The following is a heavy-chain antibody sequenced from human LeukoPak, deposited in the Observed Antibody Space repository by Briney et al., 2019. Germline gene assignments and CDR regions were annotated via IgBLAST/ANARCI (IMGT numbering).Heavy chain of an antibody. Sequence: PGGSLRLSCAASGFTFSNYWMNWVRQAPGKGLVWVSRINSDGSSTNYADSVKGRFTISRDNAKNTLYLQMNTLRAEDTAVYYCARGGTYSSGLPGSWGQGTLVTVSS. V-gene: IGHV3-74*01. CDR1: GFTFSNYW. D-gene: IGHD5-18*01. CDR3: ARGGTYSSGLPGS. CDR2: INSDGSST. J-gene: IGHJ5*02.